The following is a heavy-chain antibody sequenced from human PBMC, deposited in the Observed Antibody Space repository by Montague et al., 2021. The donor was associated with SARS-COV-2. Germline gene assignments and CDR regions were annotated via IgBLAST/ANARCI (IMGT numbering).Heavy chain of an antibody. J-gene: IGHJ4*02. Sequence: SETLSLTCAVYGGSFSDYHWTWIRQSPGEGLEWIGQINYGGSTKYNPSLKSRVTISIDTSKNQFSLKLTSVTAADMAVYYRARGAPGYWGQGTLVTVSS. CDR1: GGSFSDYH. V-gene: IGHV4-34*01. CDR3: ARGAPGY. D-gene: IGHD1-1*01. CDR2: INYGGST.